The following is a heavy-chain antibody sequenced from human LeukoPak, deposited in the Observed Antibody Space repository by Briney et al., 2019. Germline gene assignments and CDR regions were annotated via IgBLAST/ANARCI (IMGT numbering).Heavy chain of an antibody. CDR1: VGSISTYY. CDR2: IHDSRTT. CDR3: ARGGREGYNSFAY. Sequence: SQTLSLTCTVSVGSISTYYWSWIRQPPAKGLEWIGYIHDSRTTSYNPSLTSRVTISVDMSENQLSLRLTSVSAADTAIYYCARGGREGYNSFAYWGQGTLVTVSS. D-gene: IGHD5-24*01. J-gene: IGHJ4*02. V-gene: IGHV4-59*12.